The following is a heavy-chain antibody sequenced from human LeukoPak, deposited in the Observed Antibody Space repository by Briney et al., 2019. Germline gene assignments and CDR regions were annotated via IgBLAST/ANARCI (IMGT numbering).Heavy chain of an antibody. CDR2: INSDGSST. Sequence: GGSLRLSCAASGFTFSSYWMHWVRQAPGKGLVWVSRINSDGSSTSYADSVKGRFTISRDNAKNTLYLQMNSLRAEDTAVYYCARDRQYYYDSSGYLFHAFDIWGQGTMVTVSS. V-gene: IGHV3-74*01. D-gene: IGHD3-22*01. J-gene: IGHJ3*02. CDR3: ARDRQYYYDSSGYLFHAFDI. CDR1: GFTFSSYW.